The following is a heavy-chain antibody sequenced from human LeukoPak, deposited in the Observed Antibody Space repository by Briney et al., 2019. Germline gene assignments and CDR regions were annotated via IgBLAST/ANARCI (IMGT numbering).Heavy chain of an antibody. Sequence: SETLSLTCAVYGGSFSGYYWSWIRQPPGKGLEWIGEINHSGSTNYNPSLKSRVTISVDTSKNQFSLKLSYATAADTAVYYCARGQDPWGQGTLVTVSS. CDR2: INHSGST. J-gene: IGHJ5*02. V-gene: IGHV4-34*01. CDR3: ARGQDP. CDR1: GGSFSGYY.